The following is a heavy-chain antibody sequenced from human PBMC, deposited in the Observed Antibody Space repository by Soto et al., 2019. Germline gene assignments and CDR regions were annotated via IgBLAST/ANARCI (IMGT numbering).Heavy chain of an antibody. CDR2: IDWDDDK. Sequence: SGPTLVNPTQTLTLTCTFSGFSLGTSGMRVSWIRQPPGKALEWLARIDWDDDKFYSTTLKTRLTISKDTSKSQVVLTMTNMDPVDTATYYCARGYCSSTSCSNWFDPWGQGTLVTVSS. CDR3: ARGYCSSTSCSNWFDP. D-gene: IGHD2-2*01. CDR1: GFSLGTSGMR. V-gene: IGHV2-70*04. J-gene: IGHJ5*02.